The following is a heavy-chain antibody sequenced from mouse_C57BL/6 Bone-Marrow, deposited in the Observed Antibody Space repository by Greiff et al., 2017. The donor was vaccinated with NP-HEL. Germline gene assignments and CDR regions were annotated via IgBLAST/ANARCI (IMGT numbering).Heavy chain of an antibody. J-gene: IGHJ1*03. Sequence: QVQLQQSGPGLVQPSQSLSITCTVSGFSLTSYGVHWVRQSPGKGLEWLGVIWRGGSTDYNAAFMSRLSITKENSKSQVFFKMNSLQADDTAIYYCAKKGDYGSSYWYFDVWGTGTTVTVSS. CDR1: GFSLTSYG. CDR3: AKKGDYGSSYWYFDV. CDR2: IWRGGST. V-gene: IGHV2-5*01. D-gene: IGHD1-1*01.